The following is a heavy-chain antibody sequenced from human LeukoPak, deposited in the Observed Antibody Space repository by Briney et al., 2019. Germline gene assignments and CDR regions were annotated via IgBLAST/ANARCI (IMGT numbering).Heavy chain of an antibody. J-gene: IGHJ6*02. Sequence: PGGSLRLSCAASGFTFSSYAMHWVRQAPGKGLEGVAVISYDGSNKYYADSVKGRFTISRDNSKNTLYLQMNSLRAEDTAVYYCARVSVFDGMDVWGQGTTVTVSS. V-gene: IGHV3-30-3*01. D-gene: IGHD3-3*01. CDR1: GFTFSSYA. CDR3: ARVSVFDGMDV. CDR2: ISYDGSNK.